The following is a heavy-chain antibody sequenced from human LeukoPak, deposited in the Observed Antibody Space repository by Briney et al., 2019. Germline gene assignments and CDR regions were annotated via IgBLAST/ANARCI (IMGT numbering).Heavy chain of an antibody. Sequence: SETLSLTCTVSGGSISSYYWSWIRQPPGKGLEWIGYIYYTGTTNYNPSLKSRVTISVDTSKNHFSLKLSSVTAADTAVYYCARDKLIAAAGLFDYWGQGTLVTVSS. D-gene: IGHD6-13*01. CDR3: ARDKLIAAAGLFDY. J-gene: IGHJ4*02. CDR2: IYYTGTT. V-gene: IGHV4-59*12. CDR1: GGSISSYY.